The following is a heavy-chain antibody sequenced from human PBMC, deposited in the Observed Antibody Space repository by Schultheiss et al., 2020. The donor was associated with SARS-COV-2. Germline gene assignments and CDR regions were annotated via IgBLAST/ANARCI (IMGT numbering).Heavy chain of an antibody. D-gene: IGHD5-18*01. Sequence: SQTHSLTCTVSGGSISSYYWSWIRQPPGQGLEWIAYIYYSGSINYNPSLKSRVTISVDTSKNQFSLKLSSVTAADTAVYYCARQNQQLWFDYWGQGTLVTVSS. V-gene: IGHV4-59*08. CDR3: ARQNQQLWFDY. J-gene: IGHJ5*01. CDR1: GGSISSYY. CDR2: IYYSGSI.